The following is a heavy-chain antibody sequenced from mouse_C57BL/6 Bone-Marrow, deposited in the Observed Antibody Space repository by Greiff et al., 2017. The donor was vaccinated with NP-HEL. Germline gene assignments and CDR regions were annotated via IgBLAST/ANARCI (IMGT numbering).Heavy chain of an antibody. CDR2: IYPGSGNT. Sequence: QVQLQQSGAELVRPGASVKLSCKASGYTFTDYYINWVKQRPGQGLEWIARIYPGSGNTYYNEKFKGKATLTAEKSSSTAYMQLSSLTSEDSAVYFCARSDYSWDYWGQGTTLTVSS. CDR3: ARSDYSWDY. V-gene: IGHV1-76*01. CDR1: GYTFTDYY. D-gene: IGHD2-12*01. J-gene: IGHJ2*01.